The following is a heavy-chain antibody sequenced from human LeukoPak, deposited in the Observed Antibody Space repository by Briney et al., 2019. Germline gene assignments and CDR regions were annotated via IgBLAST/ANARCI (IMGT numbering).Heavy chain of an antibody. J-gene: IGHJ4*02. D-gene: IGHD1-1*01. CDR2: ISGTGGST. CDR1: GFTFSNYA. V-gene: IGHV3-23*01. Sequence: GGSLRLSCAASGFTFSNYAMSWVPQAPGKGLEWVSSISGTGGSTYYADSVKGRFTISRDKSNNTLFLQMNSLRAEDTAVYYCAKVRTGHYFDYWGQGTLVTVSS. CDR3: AKVRTGHYFDY.